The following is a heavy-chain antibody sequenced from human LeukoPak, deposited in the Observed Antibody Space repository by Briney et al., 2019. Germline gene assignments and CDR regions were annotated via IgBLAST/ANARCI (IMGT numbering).Heavy chain of an antibody. V-gene: IGHV4-34*01. J-gene: IGHJ4*02. CDR2: INHSGST. CDR1: GGSFSGYY. D-gene: IGHD3-10*01. Sequence: PSETLSLTCAVYGGSFSGYYWSWIRQPPGKGLEWIGEINHSGSTNYNPSLKSRVTISVDTSKKQFSLKLSSVTAADTAVYYCARPLVRGVITGVFDYWGQGTLVTVSS. CDR3: ARPLVRGVITGVFDY.